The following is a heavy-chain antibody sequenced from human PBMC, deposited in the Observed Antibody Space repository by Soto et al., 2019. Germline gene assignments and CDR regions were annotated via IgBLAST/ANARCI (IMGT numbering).Heavy chain of an antibody. CDR3: VRAPNFIFLYDAFDI. Sequence: LRLSCAASGFTFNTYSMNWVRQAPGKGLEWVSCISGSSNYIYYADSVKGRFTISRDNAKNSLYLQLNSLRAEDTAVYYCVRAPNFIFLYDAFDITGQGTIVTVSS. CDR2: ISGSSNYI. V-gene: IGHV3-21*01. J-gene: IGHJ3*02. CDR1: GFTFNTYS.